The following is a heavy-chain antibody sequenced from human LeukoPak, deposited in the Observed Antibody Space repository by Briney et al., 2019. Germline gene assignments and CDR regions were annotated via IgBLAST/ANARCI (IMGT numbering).Heavy chain of an antibody. V-gene: IGHV4-59*08. Sequence: SETLSLTCTVSGGSISSYYWSWIRQPPGKGLEWIGYISYSGNTNYNPSLKSRATISVDTSKNQFSLKLTSVTAADTAVYYCARQGGYIAPLALWGQGTLVTVSA. CDR3: ARQGGYIAPLAL. CDR2: ISYSGNT. J-gene: IGHJ4*02. D-gene: IGHD6-13*01. CDR1: GGSISSYY.